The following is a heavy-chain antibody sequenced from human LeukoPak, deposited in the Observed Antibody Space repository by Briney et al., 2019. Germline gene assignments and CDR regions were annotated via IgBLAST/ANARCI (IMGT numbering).Heavy chain of an antibody. J-gene: IGHJ4*02. CDR1: GFTFGDYA. D-gene: IGHD6-6*01. Sequence: GGSLRLSCTASGFTFGDYAMSWVRQAPGKGLEWVGFIRSKAYGGTTEYAASVKGRFTISRDDSKSIAYLQMNSLKTEDTAVYYCTREEYSSSSNWGRGTLVTVSS. CDR2: IRSKAYGGTT. V-gene: IGHV3-49*04. CDR3: TREEYSSSSN.